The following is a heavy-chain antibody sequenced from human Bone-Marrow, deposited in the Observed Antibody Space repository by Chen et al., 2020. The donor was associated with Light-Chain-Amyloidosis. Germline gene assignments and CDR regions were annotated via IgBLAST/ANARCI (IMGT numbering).Heavy chain of an antibody. J-gene: IGHJ4*02. CDR1: AYSIINGYY. CDR3: ARAGGSYTGQFDY. Sequence: QLQLQESCPGSVKTPESLSLTIAVSAYSIINGYYWGWVRQSPGKGLQWIANIYHTGLTYFIPSLKSRVTISTDTSKNQFSLKLSSVTAADTAIYYCARAGGSYTGQFDYWGQGTLVAISS. D-gene: IGHD1-26*01. V-gene: IGHV4-38-2*01. CDR2: IYHTGLT.